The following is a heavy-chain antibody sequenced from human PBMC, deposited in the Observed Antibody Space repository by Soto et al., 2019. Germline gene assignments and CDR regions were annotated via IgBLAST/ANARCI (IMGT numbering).Heavy chain of an antibody. Sequence: QVQLVQSGAEEKKPGASVKVSCKASGYTFTSYAMHWVRQAPGQRLEWMGGITAGNGNTKYSQKFQGRVTITRDTSASTAYMELSSLRSEDTAVYYCASESYGGEFDYWGQGTLVTVSS. CDR3: ASESYGGEFDY. CDR2: ITAGNGNT. J-gene: IGHJ4*02. D-gene: IGHD4-17*01. CDR1: GYTFTSYA. V-gene: IGHV1-3*05.